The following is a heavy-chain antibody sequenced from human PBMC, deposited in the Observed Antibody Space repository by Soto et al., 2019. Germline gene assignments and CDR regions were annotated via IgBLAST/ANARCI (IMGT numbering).Heavy chain of an antibody. D-gene: IGHD4-17*01. CDR2: INGGGTSI. J-gene: IGHJ4*02. V-gene: IGHV3-48*03. CDR1: GFTVTNYE. CDR3: ARENYGDAFDF. Sequence: EVQLVEAGGGLVQPGGSLRLSCVASGFTVTNYEMSWVRQAPGKGLEWVSYINGGGTSIKYADSVKGRFTMSRDNARNSLYLQMNSLRDEDTAVYYCARENYGDAFDFWGQGTLVTVSS.